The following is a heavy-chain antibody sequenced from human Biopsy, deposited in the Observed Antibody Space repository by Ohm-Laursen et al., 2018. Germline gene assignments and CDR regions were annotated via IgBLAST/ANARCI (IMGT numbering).Heavy chain of an antibody. Sequence: SLRLSCSAFGFPFHNYAMNWVCQAPRKGLEWVSGINAPGGKTYYADSVKGRFTISRDNAKNSLYLQMNSLRAEDTALYYCAKDSGGSPLGELFHWGQGNLVTVSS. V-gene: IGHV3-9*01. D-gene: IGHD3-16*01. CDR2: INAPGGKT. CDR1: GFPFHNYA. CDR3: AKDSGGSPLGELFH. J-gene: IGHJ4*02.